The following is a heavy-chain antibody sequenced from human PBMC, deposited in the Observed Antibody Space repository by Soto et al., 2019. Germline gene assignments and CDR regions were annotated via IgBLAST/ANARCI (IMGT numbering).Heavy chain of an antibody. D-gene: IGHD2-21*02. CDR3: VRTARQGAVAPHWFDR. Sequence: SETLSLTCTVSGASIRRTDYYWSWIRQAPGNGLEWIGYVYYTGSTYYNPSLISRLTISVDTSKNQFSLKLTSVTAAETAVYYCVRTARQGAVAPHWFDRWGEGTQVTASS. V-gene: IGHV4-30-4*01. J-gene: IGHJ5*02. CDR2: VYYTGST. CDR1: GASIRRTDYY.